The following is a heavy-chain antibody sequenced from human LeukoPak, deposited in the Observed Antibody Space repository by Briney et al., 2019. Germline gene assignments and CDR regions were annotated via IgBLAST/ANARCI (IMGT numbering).Heavy chain of an antibody. J-gene: IGHJ4*02. V-gene: IGHV4-59*01. Sequence: SETLSLTCTVSGGSISSYYWSWIRQPPGKGLEWIGYIYYSRSTNYNPSLKSRVTITVDTSKNQFSLKLSSVTAADTAVYYCARGGSRHYFDYWGQGTLVTVSS. CDR1: GGSISSYY. D-gene: IGHD2-15*01. CDR2: IYYSRST. CDR3: ARGGSRHYFDY.